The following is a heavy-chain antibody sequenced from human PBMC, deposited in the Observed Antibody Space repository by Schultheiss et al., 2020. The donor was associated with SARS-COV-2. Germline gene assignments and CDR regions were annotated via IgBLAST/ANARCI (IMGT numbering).Heavy chain of an antibody. Sequence: ASVKVSCKASGYTFTSYDINWVRQAPGKGLEWMGWISAYNGNTNYAQKFQGRVTITADESTSTAYMELSSLRSEDTAVYYCASWHGDDDFDYWGQGTLVTVSS. J-gene: IGHJ4*02. CDR1: GYTFTSYD. V-gene: IGHV1-18*01. CDR2: ISAYNGNT. CDR3: ASWHGDDDFDY. D-gene: IGHD4-17*01.